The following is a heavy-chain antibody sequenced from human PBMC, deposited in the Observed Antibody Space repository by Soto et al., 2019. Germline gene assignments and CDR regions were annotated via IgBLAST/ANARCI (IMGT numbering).Heavy chain of an antibody. CDR2: IYYSGST. CDR1: GGSISSYY. Sequence: SDTLSLTCTVSGGSISSYYWSWIRQPPGKGLEWIGYIYYSGSTNYNPSLKSRVTISVDTSKNQFSLKLSSVTAADTAVYYCARMIAVAANWFDPWGQGTLVTVSS. D-gene: IGHD6-19*01. V-gene: IGHV4-59*07. J-gene: IGHJ5*02. CDR3: ARMIAVAANWFDP.